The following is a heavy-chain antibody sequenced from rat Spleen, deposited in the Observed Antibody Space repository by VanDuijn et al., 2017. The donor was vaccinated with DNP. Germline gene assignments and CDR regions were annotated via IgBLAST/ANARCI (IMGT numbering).Heavy chain of an antibody. Sequence: EVQLQESGPGLVKPSQSLSLTCSVTVYSITSNYWGWIRKLPGNKMEWMGYISYSGSTSYNPSLKSRISITRDTSKNQFFLQLNSVTPEDTATYYCARFGPDLDYWGQGVMVTVSS. CDR2: ISYSGST. CDR1: VYSITSNY. D-gene: IGHD3-1*01. V-gene: IGHV3-1*01. CDR3: ARFGPDLDY. J-gene: IGHJ2*01.